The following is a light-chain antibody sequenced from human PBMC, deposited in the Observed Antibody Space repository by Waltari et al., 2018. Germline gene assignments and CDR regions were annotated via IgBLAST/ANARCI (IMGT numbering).Light chain of an antibody. CDR3: QQYNNWPLT. V-gene: IGKV3-15*01. CDR2: GAS. Sequence: EIRMTQSPATLSVAPGERATLFCRASHFVDGKVAWYQQRPGQAPRLFMYGASIRATGFPPRFTASGSGTQFTLTIGSLQSEDFAVYFCQQYNNWPLTFGGGTRVEVK. CDR1: HFVDGK. J-gene: IGKJ4*01.